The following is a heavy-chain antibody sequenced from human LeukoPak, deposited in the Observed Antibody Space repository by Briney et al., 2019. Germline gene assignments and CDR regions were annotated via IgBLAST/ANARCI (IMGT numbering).Heavy chain of an antibody. CDR2: IYYSGST. V-gene: IGHV4-30-4*08. CDR1: GGSIRSGDYY. CDR3: AGRAEVRAYYFDY. J-gene: IGHJ4*02. D-gene: IGHD2-2*01. Sequence: SETLSLTCTVSGGSIRSGDYYWSWIRQPPGKGLEWIGYIYYSGSTYYNPSLKSRVTISVDTSKNQFSLKLSSVTAADTAVYYCAGRAEVRAYYFDYWGQGTLVTVSS.